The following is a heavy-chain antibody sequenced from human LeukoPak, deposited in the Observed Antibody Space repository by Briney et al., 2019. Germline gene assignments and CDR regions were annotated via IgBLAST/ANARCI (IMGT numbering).Heavy chain of an antibody. J-gene: IGHJ3*02. V-gene: IGHV3-21*01. CDR1: GFTFSTYN. CDR3: ARDVGASAPDAFDI. D-gene: IGHD1-26*01. CDR2: ISTSSNYI. Sequence: PGGSLRLSCTASGFTFSTYNMNWVRQAPGKGLEWVSSISTSSNYIYYADSVKGRFTISRDNAKNSLYLQMNSLRVEDTDVYYCARDVGASAPDAFDIWGQGTMVTVYS.